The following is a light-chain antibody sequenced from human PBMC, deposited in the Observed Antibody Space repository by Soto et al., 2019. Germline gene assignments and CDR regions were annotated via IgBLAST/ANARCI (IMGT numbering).Light chain of an antibody. CDR3: QQYNNWPPYT. V-gene: IGKV3-15*01. CDR2: AAS. Sequence: IVMTQSPATLSVSPGEGATLSCRASQSVYSNLALYQQKPGQAPRLLIYAASTRASGIPARFSGGGSGTEFTLTISSLQSEDFAVYYCQQYNNWPPYTFGQGTKLEIK. CDR1: QSVYSN. J-gene: IGKJ2*01.